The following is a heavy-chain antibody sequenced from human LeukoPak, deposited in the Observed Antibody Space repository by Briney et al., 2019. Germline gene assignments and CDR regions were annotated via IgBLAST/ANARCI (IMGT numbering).Heavy chain of an antibody. CDR3: AKGGGSYYSAVDM. D-gene: IGHD1-26*01. Sequence: QPGGSLRLSCVASRFSFSSYAMSWVRQAPGKGLEWVSAIIGGGGSTHYADSVRGRFTVSRDNSKNTLYLQMSSLRADDTAVYYCAKGGGSYYSAVDMWGQGTMVTVSS. CDR2: IIGGGGST. J-gene: IGHJ3*02. CDR1: RFSFSSYA. V-gene: IGHV3-23*01.